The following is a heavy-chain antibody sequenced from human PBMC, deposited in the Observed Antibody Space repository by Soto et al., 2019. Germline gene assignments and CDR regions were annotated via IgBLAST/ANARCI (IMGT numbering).Heavy chain of an antibody. V-gene: IGHV4-59*08. CDR1: GGSISSYY. Sequence: ETLSLTCTVSGGSISSYYWSWIRQPPGKGLEWIGYIYYSGSTNYNPSLKSRVTISVDTSKNQFSLKLSSVTAADTAVYYCARGKRLYYMDVWGKGTTVTVSS. D-gene: IGHD1-1*01. J-gene: IGHJ6*03. CDR3: ARGKRLYYMDV. CDR2: IYYSGST.